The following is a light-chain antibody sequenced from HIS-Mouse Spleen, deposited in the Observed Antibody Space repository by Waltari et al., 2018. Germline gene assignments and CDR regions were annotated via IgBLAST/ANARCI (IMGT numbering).Light chain of an antibody. V-gene: IGLV2-23*01. CDR1: SSHVGSYNL. CDR3: CSYADVV. CDR2: EGS. J-gene: IGLJ2*01. Sequence: QSALTQPASVSGSPGQSITISCPGTSSHVGSYNLVSWYQQHPGKAPKLMIYEGSKRPSGVSNRFSGSKSGNTASLTISGLQAEDEADYYCCSYADVVFGGGTKLTVL.